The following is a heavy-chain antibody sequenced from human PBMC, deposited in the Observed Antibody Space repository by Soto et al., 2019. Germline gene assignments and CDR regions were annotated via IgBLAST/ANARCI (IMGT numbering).Heavy chain of an antibody. CDR1: GFNFTYYD. Sequence: GGSLRLSCAASGFNFTYYDMVWVRQATGKGLEWVSVIGPAGDTYYPDSVKGRFSISREDATNSLYLQMNSLRAGDTAVYFCARAYYYGSGIYFTFDHWGQGTLVTVSS. CDR2: IGPAGDT. V-gene: IGHV3-13*01. CDR3: ARAYYYGSGIYFTFDH. J-gene: IGHJ4*02. D-gene: IGHD3-10*01.